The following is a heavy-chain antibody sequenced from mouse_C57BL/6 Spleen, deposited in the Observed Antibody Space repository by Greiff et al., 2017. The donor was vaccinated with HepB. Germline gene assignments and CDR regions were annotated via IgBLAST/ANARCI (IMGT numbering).Heavy chain of an antibody. D-gene: IGHD1-1*01. Sequence: VQLQQPGAELVKPGASVKLSCKASGYTFTSYWMHWVKQRPGQGLEWIGMIHPNSGSTNYNEKFKSKATLTVDKSSSTAYMQLSSLTSEDSAVYYCARGPDYYGSVYYFDYWGEGTTLTVSS. CDR2: IHPNSGST. CDR3: ARGPDYYGSVYYFDY. J-gene: IGHJ2*01. V-gene: IGHV1-64*01. CDR1: GYTFTSYW.